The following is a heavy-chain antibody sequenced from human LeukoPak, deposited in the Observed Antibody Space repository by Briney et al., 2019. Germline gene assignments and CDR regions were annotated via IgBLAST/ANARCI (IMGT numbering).Heavy chain of an antibody. CDR1: GFTFSSYG. D-gene: IGHD6-13*01. CDR3: ARDSLFIAAAGPDY. V-gene: IGHV3-23*01. Sequence: GGSLRLSCAASGFTFSSYGMSWVRQAPGKGLEWVSAISGSGGSTYYADSVKGRFTISRDNSKNTLYLQMNSLRAEDTAVYYCARDSLFIAAAGPDYWGQGTLVTVSS. J-gene: IGHJ4*02. CDR2: ISGSGGST.